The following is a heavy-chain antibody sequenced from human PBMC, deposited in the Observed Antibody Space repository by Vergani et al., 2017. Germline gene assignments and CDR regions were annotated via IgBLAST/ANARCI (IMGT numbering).Heavy chain of an antibody. Sequence: QVQLQESGPGLVRPSETLSLTCTVSGGSLSGYSWNWIRQTPGEGLEWIGYVEDSGYFNYNPSLKTRVSMSSDTSNNQFSLKLSSVTAADTAVYYCARAPIGSTIFGVVIIRFAFDIWGQGTMVTVSS. D-gene: IGHD3-3*01. V-gene: IGHV4-59*12. CDR2: VEDSGYF. J-gene: IGHJ3*02. CDR1: GGSLSGYS. CDR3: ARAPIGSTIFGVVIIRFAFDI.